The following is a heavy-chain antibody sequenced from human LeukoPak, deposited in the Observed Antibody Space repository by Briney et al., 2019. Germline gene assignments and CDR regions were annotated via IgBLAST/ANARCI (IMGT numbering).Heavy chain of an antibody. J-gene: IGHJ4*02. CDR1: GFTFSSYW. Sequence: GGSLRLSCAASGFTFSSYWMHWVRQAPGKGLVWVSRINSDETSTSYADSVKGRFTISRDNAQKTLYLQMNSLRAEDTAVNYCATSTYCSGGSCYSRTFQYWGQGTLVTVSS. V-gene: IGHV3-74*01. CDR2: INSDETST. D-gene: IGHD2-15*01. CDR3: ATSTYCSGGSCYSRTFQY.